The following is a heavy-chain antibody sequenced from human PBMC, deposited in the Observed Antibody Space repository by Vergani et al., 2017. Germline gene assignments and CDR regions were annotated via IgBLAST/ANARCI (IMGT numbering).Heavy chain of an antibody. CDR3: AKDSKQQLDTYAFDI. CDR2: IYSGGST. CDR1: GFTVSSNY. V-gene: IGHV3-66*01. J-gene: IGHJ3*02. D-gene: IGHD6-13*01. Sequence: EVQLVESGGGLVQPGGSLRLSCAASGFTVSSNYMSWVRQAPGKGLEWVSVIYSGGSTYYADSVKGRFTISRDNSKNTLYLQMNSLRAEDTAVYYCAKDSKQQLDTYAFDIWGQGTMVTVSS.